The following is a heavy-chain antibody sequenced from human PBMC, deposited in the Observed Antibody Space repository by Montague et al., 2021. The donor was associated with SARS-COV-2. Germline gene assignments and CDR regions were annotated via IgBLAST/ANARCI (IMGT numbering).Heavy chain of an antibody. CDR2: ISYIGKT. CDR1: GYSISSGYY. V-gene: IGHV4-38-2*01. J-gene: IGHJ4*02. Sequence: SETLSLTCSVSGYSISSGYYCGCSRHPPGKGLEWGGCISYIGKTYYTPPLKSQLITVLDSSKNQFSLQTRSVTAADTAVYYCVRGVDNRVWDSWGQGTLVTVSS. CDR3: VRGVDNRVWDS. D-gene: IGHD1-1*01.